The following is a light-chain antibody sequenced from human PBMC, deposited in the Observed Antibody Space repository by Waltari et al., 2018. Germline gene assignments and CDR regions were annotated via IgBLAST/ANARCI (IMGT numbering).Light chain of an antibody. CDR2: DAS. V-gene: IGKV3-11*01. J-gene: IGKJ2*01. CDR1: QSAISSY. CDR3: QQRSNWPPRYT. Sequence: DIVLTQSPATLSLSPGERATLSCRASQSAISSYFAWYQQKPGQAPRLLIYDASNRATGIPARFSGSGSGTDFTLTISSLEPEDFAVYYCQQRSNWPPRYTFGQGTKLEIK.